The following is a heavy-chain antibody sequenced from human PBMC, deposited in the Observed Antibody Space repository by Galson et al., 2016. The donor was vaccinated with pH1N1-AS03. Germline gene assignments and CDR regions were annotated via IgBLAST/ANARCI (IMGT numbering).Heavy chain of an antibody. CDR1: GGSVSGYY. CDR2: IYYRGRA. D-gene: IGHD2/OR15-2a*01. Sequence: SETLSLTCTVSGGSVSGYYWSWIRQPPGKGLEWIGYIYYRGRADYNPSLKSRVSISVDTSKNQFSLKLSSVTAADTAIYYCARLWFYGPYYFDYWGQGTLVTVSS. V-gene: IGHV4-59*02. J-gene: IGHJ4*02. CDR3: ARLWFYGPYYFDY.